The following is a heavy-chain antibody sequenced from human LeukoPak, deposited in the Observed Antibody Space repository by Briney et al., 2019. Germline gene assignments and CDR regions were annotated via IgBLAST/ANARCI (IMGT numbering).Heavy chain of an antibody. J-gene: IGHJ6*03. Sequence: SETLSLTCTVSGDAISNSYWSWIRQPPGKGLEWIGYFYNSGSTNYNPSLKSRVTISADASKNQFSLKLTSMTAADTAVYYCARHYPTTIRYYYMDVWGKGTTVTVSS. CDR3: ARHYPTTIRYYYMDV. CDR1: GDAISNSY. D-gene: IGHD4/OR15-4a*01. CDR2: FYNSGST. V-gene: IGHV4-59*08.